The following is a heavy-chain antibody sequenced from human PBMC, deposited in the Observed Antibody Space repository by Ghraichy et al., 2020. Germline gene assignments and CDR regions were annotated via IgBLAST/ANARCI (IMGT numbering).Heavy chain of an antibody. D-gene: IGHD3-16*01. CDR1: GFAFSSFI. V-gene: IGHV3-64D*06. Sequence: GGSLSLACSASGFAFSSFIMYWVRQAPGKGLEYVSGISSNGATTYYADSVKGRFTISRDNPKNPLYFQMSSLKTEDTAVYYCVRRPEDYIWGTSRPFDNWGQGTLVSVSP. CDR3: VRRPEDYIWGTSRPFDN. J-gene: IGHJ4*02. CDR2: ISSNGATT.